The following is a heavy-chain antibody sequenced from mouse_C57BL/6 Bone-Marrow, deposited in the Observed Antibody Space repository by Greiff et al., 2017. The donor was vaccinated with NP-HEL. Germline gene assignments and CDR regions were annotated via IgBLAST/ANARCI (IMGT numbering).Heavy chain of an antibody. CDR3: AKPGSNFYAMDY. V-gene: IGHV2-3*01. CDR2: ILGDGST. J-gene: IGHJ4*01. CDR1: GFSLTSYG. Sequence: VQRVESGPGLVAPSQSLSITCTVSGFSLTSYGVSWVRQPPVKGLEWLGVILGDGSTNYHSALISTLSISKDKSKRQVFLKLNSLQTDDTATYYCAKPGSNFYAMDYWGQGTSVTVSS. D-gene: IGHD2-5*01.